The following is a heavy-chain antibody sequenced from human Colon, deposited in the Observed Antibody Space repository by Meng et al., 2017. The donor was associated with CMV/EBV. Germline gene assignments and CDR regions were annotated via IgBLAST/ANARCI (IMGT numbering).Heavy chain of an antibody. D-gene: IGHD4-11*01. J-gene: IGHJ4*02. CDR2: IGSDGSIK. Sequence: GGPLRLSCAASGLTFNGYGLHWVRQAPGKGLEWVAFIGSDGSIKRYSDSVKGRFNISRDNSKNTQWLQMHSLRLEDTALYYCAREGFSNFDYWGQGTLVTVSS. CDR3: AREGFSNFDY. CDR1: GLTFNGYG. V-gene: IGHV3-30*02.